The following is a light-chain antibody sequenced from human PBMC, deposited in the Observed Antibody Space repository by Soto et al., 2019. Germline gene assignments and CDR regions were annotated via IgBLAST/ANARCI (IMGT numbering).Light chain of an antibody. V-gene: IGKV4-1*01. CDR2: WAS. Sequence: DIVMTQSPDSLAVSLGERATINCKSSQNVLYSSNNKNQLAWYQQKPGPPPKLLIYWASTRESGVPDRFSGSGSGTDFILTISSLQAEDVAVYYCQQYYSPPLTFGGGTKVDIK. CDR1: QNVLYSSNNKNQ. CDR3: QQYYSPPLT. J-gene: IGKJ4*01.